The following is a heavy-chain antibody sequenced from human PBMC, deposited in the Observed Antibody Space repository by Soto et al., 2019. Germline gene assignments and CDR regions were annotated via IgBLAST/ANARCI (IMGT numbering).Heavy chain of an antibody. J-gene: IGHJ2*01. CDR1: GYTFTNYG. CDR3: ARSGYSSGWYHWYFDL. CDR2: INAGNGNT. Sequence: GASVKVSCKASGYTFTNYGIHWVRQAPGQRLEWMGWINAGNGNTKYSQNFQGRVTITRDTSATTAYMELSSLRSEDTAVFYCARSGYSSGWYHWYFDLWGRGTLVTVS. V-gene: IGHV1-3*01. D-gene: IGHD6-19*01.